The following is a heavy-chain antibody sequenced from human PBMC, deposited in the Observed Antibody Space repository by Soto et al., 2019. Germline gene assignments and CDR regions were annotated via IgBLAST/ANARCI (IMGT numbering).Heavy chain of an antibody. CDR3: AKVPSVAVKVPLGYFDY. J-gene: IGHJ4*02. CDR1: GYSFTSYW. D-gene: IGHD4-17*01. Sequence: HGESLKISCKGSGYSFTSYWIGWVRQMPGKGLEWMGIIYPGDSDTRYSPSFQGQVTISADKSISTAYLQMNSLRAEDTAVYYCAKVPSVAVKVPLGYFDYWGQGTLVTVSS. V-gene: IGHV5-51*01. CDR2: IYPGDSDT.